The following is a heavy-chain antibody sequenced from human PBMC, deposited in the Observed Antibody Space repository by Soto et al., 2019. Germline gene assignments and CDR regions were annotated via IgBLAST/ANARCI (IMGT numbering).Heavy chain of an antibody. CDR2: IYYSGST. CDR1: RGSFSRSH. CDR3: ARINYYYYYYGMDV. J-gene: IGHJ6*02. Sequence: PSETLSLTCTASRGSFSRSHGPWIRQPPGKGLEWIGYIYYSGSTNYNPSLKSRVTISVDTSKNQFSLKLSSVTAADTAVYYCARINYYYYYYGMDVWGQGTTVTVSS. V-gene: IGHV4-59*01.